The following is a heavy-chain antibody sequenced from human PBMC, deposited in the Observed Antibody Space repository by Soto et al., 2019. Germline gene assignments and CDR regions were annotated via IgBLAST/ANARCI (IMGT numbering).Heavy chain of an antibody. V-gene: IGHV5-51*01. CDR3: ARVPAGYCSSTSCSTPYFDY. CDR1: GYSFTSYW. Sequence: ESLKISCKGSGYSFTSYWIGWVRQMPGKGLEWMGIIYPGDSDTRYSPSFQGQVTISADKSISTAYLQWSSLKASDTAMYYCARVPAGYCSSTSCSTPYFDYWGQGTLVTVSS. CDR2: IYPGDSDT. D-gene: IGHD2-2*01. J-gene: IGHJ4*02.